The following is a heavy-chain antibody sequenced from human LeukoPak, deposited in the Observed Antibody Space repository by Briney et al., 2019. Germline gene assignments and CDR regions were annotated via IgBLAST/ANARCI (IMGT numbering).Heavy chain of an antibody. J-gene: IGHJ4*02. Sequence: PSETLSLTCTVSGDSVSSGSCFWSWIRQPPGTGLEWIGHIHYTGMTNYSPSLESRVTISADTSRNQFSLKVNSVTAADTAVYFCARDREWDLQSLRYFDSWGPGTLVTVSS. V-gene: IGHV4-61*01. CDR1: GDSVSSGSCF. D-gene: IGHD1-26*01. CDR2: IHYTGMT. CDR3: ARDREWDLQSLRYFDS.